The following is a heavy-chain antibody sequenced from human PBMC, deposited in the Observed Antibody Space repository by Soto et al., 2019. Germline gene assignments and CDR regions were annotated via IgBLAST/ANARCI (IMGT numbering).Heavy chain of an antibody. Sequence: GGSLRLSCAASGFTLSSYAMSWVRQAPGKGLEWVSAISGSGGSTYYADSVKGRFTISRDNSKNTLYLQMNSLRAEDTAVYYCAKDRYYDFWSGIDKYYFDYWGQGTLVTVSS. V-gene: IGHV3-23*01. J-gene: IGHJ4*02. CDR3: AKDRYYDFWSGIDKYYFDY. CDR1: GFTLSSYA. CDR2: ISGSGGST. D-gene: IGHD3-3*01.